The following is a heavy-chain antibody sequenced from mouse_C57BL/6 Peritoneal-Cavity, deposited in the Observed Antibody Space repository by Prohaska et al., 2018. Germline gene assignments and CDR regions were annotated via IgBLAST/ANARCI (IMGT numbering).Heavy chain of an antibody. CDR3: TRRTLNWDDY. Sequence: QVQLQQSGAELVRPGASVTLSCKASGYTFTDYEMHWVKQTPVHGLEWIGAIDPETGGTAYNQKFNGKAILTADKAASTAYMELRSLTSEDSAVYYCTRRTLNWDDYWGQGTTLTVST. CDR2: IDPETGGT. CDR1: GYTFTDYE. V-gene: IGHV1-15*01. J-gene: IGHJ2*01. D-gene: IGHD4-1*01.